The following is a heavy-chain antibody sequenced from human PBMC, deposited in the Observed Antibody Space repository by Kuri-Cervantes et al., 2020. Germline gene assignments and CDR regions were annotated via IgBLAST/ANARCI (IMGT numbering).Heavy chain of an antibody. V-gene: IGHV3-48*01. CDR1: GFIFSSHS. Sequence: GGSLRLSCAASGFIFSSHSMNWVRQAPGKGLEWISHISSSGRTVYFAESVKGRFTISRDNAKNSLYLQMNSLRAEDTAVYYCARLNCGGDCRIGDGLNDYWGQGTLVTVSS. J-gene: IGHJ4*02. CDR2: ISSSGRTV. CDR3: ARLNCGGDCRIGDGLNDY. D-gene: IGHD2-21*02.